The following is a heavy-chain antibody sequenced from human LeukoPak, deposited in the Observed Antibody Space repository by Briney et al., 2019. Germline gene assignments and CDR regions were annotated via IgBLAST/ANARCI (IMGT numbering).Heavy chain of an antibody. V-gene: IGHV4-39*07. CDR1: GGSISSSSYY. J-gene: IGHJ3*02. CDR2: IFYSGST. Sequence: SETLSLTCTVSGGSISSSSYYWGWIRQPPGKGLEWIGNIFYSGSTYYSPSLKSRVTISLDTSRNQFSLKLTSVTAADTAVYYCAKTDGYGLRDIWGQGTMVAGSS. D-gene: IGHD3-10*01. CDR3: AKTDGYGLRDI.